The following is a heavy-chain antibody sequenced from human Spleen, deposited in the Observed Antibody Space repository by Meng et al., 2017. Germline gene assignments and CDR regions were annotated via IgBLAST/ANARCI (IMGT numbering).Heavy chain of an antibody. Sequence: QVPVQQGGAGLLKPSETLSRPFVVSWGPFSDDYWSWFRQPPGNGVEWIGEITHSGSTNNTPSPESRATISGDTSQTNLSLKLSSVTAADSAVYYCARGPTTMAHDFDYWGQGTLVTVSS. J-gene: IGHJ4*02. V-gene: IGHV4-34*04. CDR1: WGPFSDDY. CDR2: ITHSGST. D-gene: IGHD4-11*01. CDR3: ARGPTTMAHDFDY.